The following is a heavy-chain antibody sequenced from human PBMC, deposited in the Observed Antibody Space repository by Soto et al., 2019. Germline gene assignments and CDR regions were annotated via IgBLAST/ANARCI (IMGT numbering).Heavy chain of an antibody. V-gene: IGHV3-48*01. CDR2: ISSSSSTI. CDR3: ARRTYYYYYMDV. CDR1: GFTFSSYS. Sequence: EVQLVESGGGWVQPGGSLRLSCAASGFTFSSYSMNWVRQAPGKGLEWVSYISSSSSTIYYADSVKGRFTISRDNVKNSLYLQMNSLRAEDTAVYFCARRTYYYYYMDVWGKGTTVTVSS. J-gene: IGHJ6*03.